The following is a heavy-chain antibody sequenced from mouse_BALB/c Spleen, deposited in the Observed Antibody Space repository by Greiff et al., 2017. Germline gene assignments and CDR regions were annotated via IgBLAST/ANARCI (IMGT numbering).Heavy chain of an antibody. Sequence: VHVKQSGAELVKPGASVKLSCTASGFNIKDTYMHWVKQRPEQGLEWIGRIDPANGNTKYDPKFQGKATITADTSSNTAYLQLSSLTSEDTAVYYCARRGYYGAMDYWGQGTSVTVSS. V-gene: IGHV14-3*02. CDR2: IDPANGNT. D-gene: IGHD1-1*01. J-gene: IGHJ4*01. CDR1: GFNIKDTY. CDR3: ARRGYYGAMDY.